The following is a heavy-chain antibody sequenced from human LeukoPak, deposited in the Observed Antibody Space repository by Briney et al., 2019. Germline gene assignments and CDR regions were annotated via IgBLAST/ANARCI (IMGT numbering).Heavy chain of an antibody. CDR3: ARGYRARGWPYFDF. D-gene: IGHD6-19*01. J-gene: IGHJ4*02. CDR1: GGSINSYY. CDR2: IYDSGNT. Sequence: SETLSLTCTVTGGSINSYYWSWIRQPPPKRLQLIGFIYDSGNTNYNPSLNSRVTMPIDTSKNQFSLKLSSVTAADTAVYYCARGYRARGWPYFDFWGQGTLVTVSS. V-gene: IGHV4-59*01.